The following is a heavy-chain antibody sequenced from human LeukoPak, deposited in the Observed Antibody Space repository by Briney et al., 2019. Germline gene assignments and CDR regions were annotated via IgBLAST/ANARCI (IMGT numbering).Heavy chain of an antibody. D-gene: IGHD2-21*01. V-gene: IGHV4-39*01. CDR3: ARPPLL. CDR2: FSYSGNT. J-gene: IGHJ4*02. CDR1: GGSISSTIYY. Sequence: PSETLSLTRTVSGGSISSTIYYWAWIRQPPGKGLEWIGSFSYSGNTFYNSSLTSRVSISEDTSKNQFSLKLTSVTAADTAVYYCARPPLLWGQGILVTVSS.